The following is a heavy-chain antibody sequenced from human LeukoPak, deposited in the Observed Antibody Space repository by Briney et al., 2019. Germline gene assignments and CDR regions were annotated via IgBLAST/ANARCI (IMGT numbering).Heavy chain of an antibody. CDR1: GFTFYNYA. CDR3: AKRGVQQWLVDWYFDY. Sequence: GGSLRLSCAASGFTFYNYAVSWVRQAPGKGLEWVSGISGSGGSTFYAGSVKGRFTISRDNSKLYLQMNSLRAEDTAVYYCAKRGVQQWLVDWYFDYWGQGTLVTVSS. J-gene: IGHJ4*02. V-gene: IGHV3-23*01. D-gene: IGHD6-19*01. CDR2: ISGSGGST.